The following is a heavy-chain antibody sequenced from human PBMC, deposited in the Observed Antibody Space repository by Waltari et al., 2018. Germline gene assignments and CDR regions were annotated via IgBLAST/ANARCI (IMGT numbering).Heavy chain of an antibody. Sequence: EVQLLESGGGLVQPGGSLRLSCSASGFTFSSYAMSWVRQAPGKGLEWVSAISGSGGSTYYADSVKGRFTISRDNSKNTLYLQMNSLRAEDTAVYYCAKDPTPIAVAGPRGIDYWGQGTLVTVSS. CDR1: GFTFSSYA. D-gene: IGHD6-19*01. J-gene: IGHJ4*02. CDR2: ISGSGGST. CDR3: AKDPTPIAVAGPRGIDY. V-gene: IGHV3-23*01.